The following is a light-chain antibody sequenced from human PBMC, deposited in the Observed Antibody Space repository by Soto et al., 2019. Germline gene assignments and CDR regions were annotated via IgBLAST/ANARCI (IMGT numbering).Light chain of an antibody. CDR3: REYDSAPET. Sequence: DIQITRSPSSLSASVGDRVTITCRASQGISTYYAWYQQKPGKVPKVLIYSASTLKSGVPSRFRGSGSGTDFTLTISSLQPEDVATDYGREYDSAPETFGQGTKVDIK. J-gene: IGKJ1*01. CDR2: SAS. CDR1: QGISTY. V-gene: IGKV1-27*01.